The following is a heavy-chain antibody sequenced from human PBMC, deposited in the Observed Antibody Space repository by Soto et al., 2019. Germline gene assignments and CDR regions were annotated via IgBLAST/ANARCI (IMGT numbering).Heavy chain of an antibody. CDR3: ARDDFWSGYLFDY. CDR1: GFTFSSYW. Sequence: EVQLVESGGGLVQPGGSLRLSCAASGFTFSSYWMSWVRQAPGKGLEWVANIKQDGSEKYYVDSVKGRFTISRDNAKNALYLQMNSLRAENTAVYYCARDDFWSGYLFDYWGQGTLVTVSS. CDR2: IKQDGSEK. J-gene: IGHJ4*02. D-gene: IGHD3-3*01. V-gene: IGHV3-7*05.